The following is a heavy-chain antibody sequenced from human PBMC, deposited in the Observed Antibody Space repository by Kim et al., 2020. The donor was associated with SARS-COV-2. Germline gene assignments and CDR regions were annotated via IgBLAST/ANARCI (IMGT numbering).Heavy chain of an antibody. Sequence: GGSLRLSCAASGFTFSSYGMHWVRQAPGKGLEWVAVIWYDGSKKYYADSEKRRFTICRDNSKNTLYLQMNSRRAEETALYYCARDRAFGDYDSCDYWGQGTVVSVSS. CDR1: GFTFSSYG. J-gene: IGHJ4*02. V-gene: IGHV3-33*01. D-gene: IGHD3-22*01. CDR3: ARDRAFGDYDSCDY. CDR2: IWYDGSKK.